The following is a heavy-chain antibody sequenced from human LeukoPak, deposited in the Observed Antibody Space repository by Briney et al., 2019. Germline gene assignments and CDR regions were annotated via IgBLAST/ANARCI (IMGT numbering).Heavy chain of an antibody. J-gene: IGHJ4*02. CDR2: IKEDGNEK. CDR3: AKDGGVADFFQY. CDR1: GFTFSGYW. D-gene: IGHD3-3*01. Sequence: GGSLRLSCAASGFTFSGYWMRWVRQTPGNGLEGVANIKEDGNEKYYVDSVKGRFTISRDNAKNSLYLQMSSLRAEDTAVYYCAKDGGVADFFQYWGQGTLVTVSS. V-gene: IGHV3-7*01.